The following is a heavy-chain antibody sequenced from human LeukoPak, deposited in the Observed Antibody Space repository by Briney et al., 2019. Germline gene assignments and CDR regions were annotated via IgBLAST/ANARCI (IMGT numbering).Heavy chain of an antibody. Sequence: PGGSLRLSCAASGFTFSTYSMNWVRQAPGKGLKWVSAISSSSTYIYYADSVKGRITITRDNAKNSLYLQMNSLRAEDTAVYYCARLLYDYVWGSYRSYYFDFWGQGTLVTVSS. CDR2: ISSSSTYI. CDR1: GFTFSTYS. CDR3: ARLLYDYVWGSYRSYYFDF. D-gene: IGHD3-16*02. J-gene: IGHJ4*02. V-gene: IGHV3-21*01.